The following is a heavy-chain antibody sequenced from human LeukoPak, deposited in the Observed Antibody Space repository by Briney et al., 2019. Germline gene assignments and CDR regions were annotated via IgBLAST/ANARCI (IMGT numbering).Heavy chain of an antibody. CDR2: VTPYNGGT. D-gene: IGHD5-18*01. Sequence: ASVKVSCTASGYSFTAYSLHWVRQAPGQGLEWMGWVTPYNGGTNYARKFQGRVAMTSDTSISTVYLEMSSMRSDDSALYYCAREMDRAIGNYFDSWGQGTLVTVSS. V-gene: IGHV1-2*02. CDR3: AREMDRAIGNYFDS. J-gene: IGHJ4*02. CDR1: GYSFTAYS.